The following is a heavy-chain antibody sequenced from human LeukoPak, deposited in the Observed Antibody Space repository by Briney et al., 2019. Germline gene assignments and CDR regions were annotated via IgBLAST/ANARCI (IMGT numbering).Heavy chain of an antibody. Sequence: KSSQTLSLTCTVSGGSLSSHKYYWSRIRQAPGKGLEWFGYIYYSGTTYYNPSLRSRPTISLDTCKNQLSLMVTSVTGAGTAVYSGARGGSGYDSGNADGFDVWGQGTLVTVSS. CDR1: GGSLSSHKYY. CDR3: ARGGSGYDSGNADGFDV. D-gene: IGHD3-10*01. V-gene: IGHV4-30-4*01. CDR2: IYYSGTT. J-gene: IGHJ3*01.